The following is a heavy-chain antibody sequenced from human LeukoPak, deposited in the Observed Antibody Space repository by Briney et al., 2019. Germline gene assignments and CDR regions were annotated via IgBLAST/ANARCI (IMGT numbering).Heavy chain of an antibody. J-gene: IGHJ3*02. CDR2: IIPIFGTA. V-gene: IGHV1-69*06. Sequence: SVKVSCKASGYTFTGYYMHWVRQAPGQGLEWMGGIIPIFGTANYAQKFQGRVTITADKSTSTAYMELSSLRSEDTAVYYCARVVRGSCLPARGVCGAFDIWGQGTMVTVSS. CDR1: GYTFTGYY. CDR3: ARVVRGSCLPARGVCGAFDI. D-gene: IGHD2-15*01.